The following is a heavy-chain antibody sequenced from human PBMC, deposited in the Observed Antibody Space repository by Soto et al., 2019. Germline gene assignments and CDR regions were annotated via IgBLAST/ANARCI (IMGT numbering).Heavy chain of an antibody. CDR2: IDPSDSYT. J-gene: IGHJ4*02. D-gene: IGHD3-3*01. Sequence: GESLKISCKASGYTFTSNWISWVRQVPGKGLEWLGRIDPSDSYTHYNPSFQGHVTISTDKSISTAYLQWSSLKTSDTAIYYCGGRQAVFDLWSGYPAIDYWGQGTLVTVSS. CDR3: GGRQAVFDLWSGYPAIDY. CDR1: GYTFTSNW. V-gene: IGHV5-10-1*01.